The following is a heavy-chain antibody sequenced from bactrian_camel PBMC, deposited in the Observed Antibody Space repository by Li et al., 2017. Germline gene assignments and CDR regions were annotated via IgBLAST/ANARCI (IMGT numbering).Heavy chain of an antibody. D-gene: IGHD2*01. CDR1: GFSYALYC. V-gene: IGHV3S55*01. CDR2: IDDDLTT. J-gene: IGHJ4*01. CDR3: AARKVARGSHFSLGRAPALRRDEYNF. Sequence: VQLVESGGGSVQTGGSLRLSCAASGFSYALYCMAWFRQAPGKEREGVARIDDDLTTTYGDSVKGRFTISRDNSKNTLYLQMNSLKPEDTAMYYCAARKVARGSHFSLGRAPALRRDEYNFWGQGTQVTVS.